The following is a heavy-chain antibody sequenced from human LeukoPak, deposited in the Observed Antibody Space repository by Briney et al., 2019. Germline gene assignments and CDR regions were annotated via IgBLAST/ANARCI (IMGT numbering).Heavy chain of an antibody. CDR3: ARAPEVGATFVGYFQH. D-gene: IGHD1-26*01. CDR1: GFTFNTRT. Sequence: PGRSLRLSCAASGFTFNTRTMHWVRQAPGKGLEWVSYISSSGSTIYYADSVKGRFTISRDNAKNSLYLQMNSLRAEDTAVYYCARAPEVGATFVGYFQHWGQGTLVTVSS. CDR2: ISSSGSTI. J-gene: IGHJ1*01. V-gene: IGHV3-48*03.